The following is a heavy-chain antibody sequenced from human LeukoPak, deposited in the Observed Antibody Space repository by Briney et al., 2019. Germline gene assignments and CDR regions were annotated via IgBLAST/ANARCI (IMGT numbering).Heavy chain of an antibody. J-gene: IGHJ4*02. CDR1: GGTFSSYA. CDR2: IIPIFGTA. CDR3: ARDFDSFRNQGYFDY. Sequence: SVKVSCKASGGTFSSYAISWVRQAPGQGLEWMGGIIPIFGTANYAQKFQGRVTMTRDTSTSTVYMELSSLRSEDTAVYYCARDFDSFRNQGYFDYWGQGTLVTVSS. D-gene: IGHD3-16*02. V-gene: IGHV1-69*05.